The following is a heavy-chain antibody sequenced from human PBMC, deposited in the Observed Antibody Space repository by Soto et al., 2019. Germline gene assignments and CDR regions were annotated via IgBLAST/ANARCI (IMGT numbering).Heavy chain of an antibody. D-gene: IGHD5-18*01. V-gene: IGHV4-59*01. Sequence: SETLSPTCSVSGGSISGYCWSWIRQPPGKGLEWIGYICYSGSTKYHPSLKSRVTISVDTSKNQFSLKLNSVTAADTAVYYCARGRGDTAMAWYYWGQGTLVTVS. CDR1: GGSISGYC. CDR3: ARGRGDTAMAWYY. CDR2: ICYSGST. J-gene: IGHJ4*02.